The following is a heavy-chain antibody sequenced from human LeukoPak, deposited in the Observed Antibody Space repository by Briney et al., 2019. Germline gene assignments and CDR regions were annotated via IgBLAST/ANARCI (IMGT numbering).Heavy chain of an antibody. CDR2: ISHDGSFE. J-gene: IGHJ4*02. Sequence: GGSLRLSCAASGLTFSSYGMRWVRQAPGEGLGWVGTISHDGSFEFYADSVKGRFPVSRDNAKTTVYLQMNNLRAEDPAVYSCVGTIAYRGSEYWGQGPLVPVSS. V-gene: IGHV3-30*03. CDR3: VGTIAYRGSEY. D-gene: IGHD1-7*01. CDR1: GLTFSSYG.